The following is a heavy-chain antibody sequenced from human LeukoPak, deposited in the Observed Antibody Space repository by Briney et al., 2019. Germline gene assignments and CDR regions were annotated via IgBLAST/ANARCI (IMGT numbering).Heavy chain of an antibody. CDR1: GYTFTSYY. V-gene: IGHV1-46*01. Sequence: ASVKVSCKASGYTFTSYYMHWVRQAPGQGLEWMGIINPSGGSTSYAQKFQGRVTMTRDTSTSTAYMELRSLRSDDTAVYYCARDLGIAVAGTVVDYWGQGTLVTVSS. D-gene: IGHD6-19*01. J-gene: IGHJ4*02. CDR3: ARDLGIAVAGTVVDY. CDR2: INPSGGST.